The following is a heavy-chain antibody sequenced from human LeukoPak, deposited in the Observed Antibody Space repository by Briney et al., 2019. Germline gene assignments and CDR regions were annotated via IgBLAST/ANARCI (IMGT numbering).Heavy chain of an antibody. CDR2: IKSDGSET. V-gene: IGHV3-74*01. Sequence: AGGSLRLSCGASGFTFSSFWIYWVRHAPGKGLVWVSRIKSDGSETLYADSVKGRFTISRDNAKNTLYLQMNSLRAEDSAVYYCARVRMGDDFNPFDYWGQGTLVTVSS. CDR1: GFTFSSFW. CDR3: ARVRMGDDFNPFDY. D-gene: IGHD3-16*01. J-gene: IGHJ4*02.